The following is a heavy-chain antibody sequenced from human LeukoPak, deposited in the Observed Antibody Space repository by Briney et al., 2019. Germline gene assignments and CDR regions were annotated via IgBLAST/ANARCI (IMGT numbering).Heavy chain of an antibody. V-gene: IGHV4-39*01. CDR1: GGSISSSSYY. CDR2: IYYGGST. D-gene: IGHD6-19*01. Sequence: PSETLSLTCTVSGGSISSSSYYWAWIRQPPGKGLEWIGSIYYGGSTYYNPSLKSRVTISVDTSNNQFSLKLSSVTAADTAVYYCARGIAVAGTGSYWGQGTLVTVSS. J-gene: IGHJ4*02. CDR3: ARGIAVAGTGSY.